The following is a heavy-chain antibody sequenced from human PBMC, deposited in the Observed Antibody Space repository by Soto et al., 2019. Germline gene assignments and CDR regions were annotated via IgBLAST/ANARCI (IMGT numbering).Heavy chain of an antibody. CDR3: ARDVAFYDTGAYYYYGMDV. CDR1: GFTVSSNY. J-gene: IGHJ6*02. V-gene: IGHV3-53*01. CDR2: IYSGGST. Sequence: ESGGGLIQPGGSLRLSCAASGFTVSSNYMSWVRQAPGKGLEWVSVIYSGGSTYYADSVKGRFTISRDNSKNTLYLQMNSLRAEDTAVYYCARDVAFYDTGAYYYYGMDVWGQGTTVTVSS. D-gene: IGHD3-22*01.